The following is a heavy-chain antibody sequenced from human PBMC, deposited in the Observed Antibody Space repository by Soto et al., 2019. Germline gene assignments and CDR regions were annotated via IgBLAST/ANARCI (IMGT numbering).Heavy chain of an antibody. CDR1: GFTFSSYW. CDR3: ARDEGVDY. CDR2: IKQDGGDQ. Sequence: EVQLVESGGGLVQPGGSLRLSCAASGFTFSSYWMSWVRQAPGKGLEWVANIKQDGGDQYYVDAVKGQVTISRDNAKNSRYLQMNSLRAEGTAVYYCARDEGVDYWGQGTLVTASS. J-gene: IGHJ4*02. V-gene: IGHV3-7*03.